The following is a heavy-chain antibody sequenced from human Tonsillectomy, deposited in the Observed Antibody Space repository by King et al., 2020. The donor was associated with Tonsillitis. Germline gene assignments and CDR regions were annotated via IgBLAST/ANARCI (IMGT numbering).Heavy chain of an antibody. CDR3: AKDHSYGALPGLDV. D-gene: IGHD5-18*01. CDR2: ISGGGDRT. V-gene: IGHV3-23*04. Sequence: EVQLVESGGGLVQPGGSLRLSCAASEFTFSSYAMTWVRQAPGKGLEWVSAISGGGDRTYYADSVKGRFTISRDNSKNTLSLLMNSLRAEDTAVYYCAKDHSYGALPGLDVWGQGTTVTVYS. CDR1: EFTFSSYA. J-gene: IGHJ6*02.